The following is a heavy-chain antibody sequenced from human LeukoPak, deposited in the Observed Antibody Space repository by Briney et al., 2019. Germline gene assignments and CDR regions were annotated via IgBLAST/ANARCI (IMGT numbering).Heavy chain of an antibody. CDR2: ISGSGGST. CDR3: AKGSGPLDSGWFLSDY. CDR1: GFTFSSYA. V-gene: IGHV3-23*01. Sequence: GGSLRLSCAASGFTFSSYAMSWVRQAPGKGLEWVSAISGSGGSTYYADSVKGRFTISRDNSKNTLYLQMNSLRAEDTAVYYCAKGSGPLDSGWFLSDYWGQGTLVTVSS. J-gene: IGHJ4*02. D-gene: IGHD6-19*01.